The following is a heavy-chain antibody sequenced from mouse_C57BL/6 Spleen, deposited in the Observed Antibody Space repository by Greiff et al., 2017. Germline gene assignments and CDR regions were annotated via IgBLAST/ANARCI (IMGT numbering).Heavy chain of an antibody. V-gene: IGHV1-61*01. J-gene: IGHJ3*01. CDR3: ARDYYGSSYEIAY. Sequence: VQLQQPGAELVRPGSSVKLSCKASGYTFTSYWMDWVKQRPGQGLEWIGNIYPSDSETHYNQKFKDKATLTVDKSSSTAYMQLSSLTSEDSAVYYCARDYYGSSYEIAYWGQGTLVTVSA. D-gene: IGHD1-1*01. CDR1: GYTFTSYW. CDR2: IYPSDSET.